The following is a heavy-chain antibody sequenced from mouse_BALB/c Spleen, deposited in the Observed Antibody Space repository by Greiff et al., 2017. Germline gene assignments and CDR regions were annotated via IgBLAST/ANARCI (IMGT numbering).Heavy chain of an antibody. D-gene: IGHD1-1*01. CDR1: GFTITDYY. CDR3: ARTGGSSDY. V-gene: IGHV14-1*02. J-gene: IGHJ2*01. Sequence: VQLKESGAELVRPGALVKLSCKASGFTITDYYMHWVKQRPEQGLEWIGWIDPENGNTIYDPKFQGKASITADTSSNTAYLQLSSLTSEDTAVYYCARTGGSSDYWGQGTTLTVSS. CDR2: IDPENGNT.